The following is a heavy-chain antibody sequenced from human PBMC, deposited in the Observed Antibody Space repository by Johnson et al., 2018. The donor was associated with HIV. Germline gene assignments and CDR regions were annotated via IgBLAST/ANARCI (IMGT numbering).Heavy chain of an antibody. Sequence: QMLLVESGGGLVQPGRSLRLSCAASGFTFSSYGMHWVRQAPGKGLEWVAFIRYDGSNKYYADSVKGRFTISRDNSKNTLYLQMNSLRAEDTAVYYCAKALLLTTATSRDAFDIWGPGTVVTVSS. CDR2: IRYDGSNK. CDR3: AKALLLTTATSRDAFDI. J-gene: IGHJ3*02. D-gene: IGHD4-17*01. V-gene: IGHV3-30*02. CDR1: GFTFSSYG.